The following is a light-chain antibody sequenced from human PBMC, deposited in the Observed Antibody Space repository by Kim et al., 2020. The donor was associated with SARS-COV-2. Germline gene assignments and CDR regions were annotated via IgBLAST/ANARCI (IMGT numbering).Light chain of an antibody. V-gene: IGLV3-1*01. J-gene: IGLJ2*01. CDR2: QHD. CDR1: KLGDKY. CDR3: QAWASSAAV. Sequence: SYELTQPPSVSVSPGQTARITCSGDKLGDKYAFWYQQKPGQSPVLVMFQHDKRPSGFSQRFPGPNSGTPAILTISGTRTIDEVDFYVQAWASSAAVFGGG.